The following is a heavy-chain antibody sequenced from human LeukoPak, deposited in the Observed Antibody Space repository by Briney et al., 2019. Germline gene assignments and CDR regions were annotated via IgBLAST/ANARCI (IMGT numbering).Heavy chain of an antibody. CDR2: ISSSSSYI. CDR1: GFTFSSFA. V-gene: IGHV3-21*01. J-gene: IGHJ4*02. D-gene: IGHD3-22*01. Sequence: GGSLRLSCAASGFTFSSFAMSWVRQAPGKGLEWVSSISSSSSYIYYADSVKGRFTISRDNAKNSLYLQMNSLRAEDTAVYYCARESYDSSDFDYWGQGTLVTVSS. CDR3: ARESYDSSDFDY.